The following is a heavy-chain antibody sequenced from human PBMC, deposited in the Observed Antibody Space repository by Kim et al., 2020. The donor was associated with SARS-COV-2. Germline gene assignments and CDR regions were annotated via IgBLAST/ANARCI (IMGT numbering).Heavy chain of an antibody. Sequence: TVYADSVKGRFTVSRDNAKNTLYLQLSTLRAEDTAVYYCATGNNWSFDYWGPGTLVTVSS. CDR2: T. J-gene: IGHJ4*02. D-gene: IGHD1-1*01. CDR3: ATGNNWSFDY. V-gene: IGHV3-74*01.